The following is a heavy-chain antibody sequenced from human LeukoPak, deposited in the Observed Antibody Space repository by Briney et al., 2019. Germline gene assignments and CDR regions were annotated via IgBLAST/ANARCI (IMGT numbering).Heavy chain of an antibody. CDR2: IRSKTYGGTT. Sequence: GGSLRLSCTASGFTFSDHAMSWVRQAPGKGLEWVGFIRSKTYGGTTEYAPSVKGRFTISRADSISIAYLQMNNLRAEDTAVYYCARNRATNDYWGQGTLVTVSS. V-gene: IGHV3-49*04. CDR1: GFTFSDHA. J-gene: IGHJ4*02. CDR3: ARNRATNDY. D-gene: IGHD1-26*01.